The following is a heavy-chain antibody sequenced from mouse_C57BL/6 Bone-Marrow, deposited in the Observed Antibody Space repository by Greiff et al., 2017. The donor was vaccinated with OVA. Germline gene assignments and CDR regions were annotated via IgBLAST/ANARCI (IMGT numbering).Heavy chain of an antibody. CDR2: INPNNGGT. Sequence: EVQLQQSGPELVKPGASVKISCKASGYTFTDYYMNWVKQSHGKSLEWIGDINPNNGGTSYNQKFKGKATLTVDKSSSTAYMERRTLTSEDSAVYYCARYPVHYYGGSYESMDYWGQGTSVTVSS. V-gene: IGHV1-26*01. D-gene: IGHD1-1*01. CDR1: GYTFTDYY. CDR3: ARYPVHYYGGSYESMDY. J-gene: IGHJ4*01.